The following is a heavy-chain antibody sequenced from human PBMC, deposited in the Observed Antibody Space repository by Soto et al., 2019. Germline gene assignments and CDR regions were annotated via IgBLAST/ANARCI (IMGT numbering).Heavy chain of an antibody. J-gene: IGHJ4*02. V-gene: IGHV3-33*06. CDR2: IWHDESN. CDR3: VKDGPNWGKDFDY. Sequence: QVQLVESGGGVVQPGRSLRLSCAASGFAFSTYGMHWVRQAPGKGLEWVAVIWHDESNRGNSNNMLYLQMNSLRAEDTAVYYCVKDGPNWGKDFDYWGQGTLVTVSS. D-gene: IGHD7-27*01. CDR1: GFAFSTYG.